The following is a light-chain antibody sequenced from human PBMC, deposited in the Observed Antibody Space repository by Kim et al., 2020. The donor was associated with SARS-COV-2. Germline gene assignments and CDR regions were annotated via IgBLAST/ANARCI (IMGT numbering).Light chain of an antibody. Sequence: SYELTQPPSVSESSGQTASITCSGDRLGNKYVCWYQQKPGQSPVVVIYQDTQRPSGIPERFSGSNSGNTATLTISGTQAMDEADYYCQAWDTTTTVFGGGNQLTVL. V-gene: IGLV3-1*01. CDR3: QAWDTTTTV. CDR2: QDT. CDR1: RLGNKY. J-gene: IGLJ2*01.